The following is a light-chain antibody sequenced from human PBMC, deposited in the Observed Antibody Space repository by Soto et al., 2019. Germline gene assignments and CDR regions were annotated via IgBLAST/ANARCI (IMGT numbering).Light chain of an antibody. J-gene: IGLJ1*01. CDR2: EVS. CDR3: CSYAGSITCYV. V-gene: IGLV2-23*02. CDR1: SSDVGSYNL. Sequence: QSALTQPASVSGSPGQSITISCTGTSSDVGSYNLVSWYQQHPGKAPKLMIYEVSKRPSGVSNRFSGSKSGNTASLTISGLQAEDEADYYCCSYAGSITCYVFGTGTKLTVL.